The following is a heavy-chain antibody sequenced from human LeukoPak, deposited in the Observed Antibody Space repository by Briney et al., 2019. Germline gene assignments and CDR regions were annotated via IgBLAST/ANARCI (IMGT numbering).Heavy chain of an antibody. CDR2: VSGSGTNT. V-gene: IGHV3-23*01. Sequence: GGSLRLSCAASGFTFSTYAMTWVRQVPGKGLQWVSSVSGSGTNTYYADSVKGRFTISRDNSKNTLYLQMNSLRAEDTAIYYCAKDVHFDLWSGDYMYFFNYWGQGTPVTVSS. CDR1: GFTFSTYA. D-gene: IGHD3-3*01. CDR3: AKDVHFDLWSGDYMYFFNY. J-gene: IGHJ4*02.